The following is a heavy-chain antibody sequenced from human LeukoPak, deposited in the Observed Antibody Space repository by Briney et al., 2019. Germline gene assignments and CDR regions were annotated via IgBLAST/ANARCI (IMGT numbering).Heavy chain of an antibody. CDR2: SNPNSGGT. V-gene: IGHV1-2*02. CDR1: GYTFTSYY. Sequence: GASVKVSCKASGYTFTSYYMHWGRQAPGQGLEWMGWSNPNSGGTNYAQKFQGRVNMNREPCIRTVYMEMSRLRCEDTGVYYCARDRGDLGMFAFDPWGQGTLVTVSS. CDR3: ARDRGDLGMFAFDP. D-gene: IGHD3-10*01. J-gene: IGHJ5*02.